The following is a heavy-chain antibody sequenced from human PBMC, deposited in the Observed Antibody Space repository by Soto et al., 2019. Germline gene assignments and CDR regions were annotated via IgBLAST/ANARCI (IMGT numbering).Heavy chain of an antibody. J-gene: IGHJ5*02. D-gene: IGHD2-15*01. Sequence: PSETLSLTCSVYGGSFSSYYCSWIRQPPGKGLEWIGEINHSGSTNYNPSLKSRVTISVDTSKNQFSLKLTSVTASDTSVYYCARHRYCSGATCYHLDNWFDPWGQGTLVTVSS. CDR3: ARHRYCSGATCYHLDNWFDP. CDR1: GGSFSSYY. V-gene: IGHV4-34*01. CDR2: INHSGST.